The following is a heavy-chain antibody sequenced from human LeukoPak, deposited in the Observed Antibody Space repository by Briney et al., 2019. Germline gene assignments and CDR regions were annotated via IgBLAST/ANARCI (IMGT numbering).Heavy chain of an antibody. CDR2: IKQDGSEK. D-gene: IGHD2-2*01. CDR3: ARDHIVVVPAAINWFDP. Sequence: GGSLRLSCAASGFTFSSYWMSWVRQAPGKGLEWVANIKQDGSEKYYVDSVKGRFTISRDNAKNSLYLQMNSLRAEDTAVYCCARDHIVVVPAAINWFDPWGQGTLVTVSS. V-gene: IGHV3-7*01. CDR1: GFTFSSYW. J-gene: IGHJ5*02.